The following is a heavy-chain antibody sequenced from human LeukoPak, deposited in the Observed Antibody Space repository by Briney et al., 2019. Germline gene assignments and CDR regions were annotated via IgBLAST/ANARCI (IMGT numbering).Heavy chain of an antibody. CDR3: ARGIVSRWYVGDWFDP. CDR2: ISAYNGNT. V-gene: IGHV1-18*01. J-gene: IGHJ5*02. CDR1: GYTFTSYG. D-gene: IGHD6-13*01. Sequence: ASVKVSCKASGYTFTSYGISWVRQAPGQGLEWMGWISAYNGNTNYAQKLQGRVTMTTDTSTSTAYMELRSLRSDDTAVYYCARGIVSRWYVGDWFDPWGQGTLVTVSS.